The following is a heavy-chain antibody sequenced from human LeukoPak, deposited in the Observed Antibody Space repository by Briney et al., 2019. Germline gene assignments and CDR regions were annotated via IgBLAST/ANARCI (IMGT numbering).Heavy chain of an antibody. CDR3: AREKDIVVVGLSDY. V-gene: IGHV1-2*02. CDR2: INPNSGGT. J-gene: IGHJ4*02. Sequence: ASVKVSCKASGYTFTSYAMNWVRQAPGQGLEWMGWINPNSGGTDYAQKFQGRVTMTRDTSISTAYMELSSLRSDDTAVYYCAREKDIVVVGLSDYWGQGTLVTVSS. CDR1: GYTFTSYA. D-gene: IGHD2-2*01.